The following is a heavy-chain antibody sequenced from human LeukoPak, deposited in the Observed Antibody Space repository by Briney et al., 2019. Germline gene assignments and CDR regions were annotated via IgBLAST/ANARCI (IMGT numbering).Heavy chain of an antibody. CDR1: GGSFSGYY. Sequence: SETLSLTCAVYGGSFSGYYWSWIRQPPGKGLEWIGEINHSGSTNYNPSLKSRVTISVDTSKNQFSLKLSSVTAADTAVYYCARLFADYSNYDWYFDYWGQGALVTVSS. D-gene: IGHD4-11*01. CDR2: INHSGST. V-gene: IGHV4-34*01. J-gene: IGHJ4*02. CDR3: ARLFADYSNYDWYFDY.